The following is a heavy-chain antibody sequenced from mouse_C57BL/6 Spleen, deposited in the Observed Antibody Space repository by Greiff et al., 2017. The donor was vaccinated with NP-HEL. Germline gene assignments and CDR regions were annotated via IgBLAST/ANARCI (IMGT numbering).Heavy chain of an antibody. CDR2: ISSGGSYT. Sequence: VQLKESGGDLVKPGGSLKLSCAASGFTFSSYGMSWVRQTPDKRLEWVATISSGGSYTYYPDSVKGRFTISRDNAKNTLYLQMSSLKSEDTAMYYCARRGDSSGYFAYWGQGTLVTVSA. CDR1: GFTFSSYG. V-gene: IGHV5-6*01. D-gene: IGHD3-2*02. CDR3: ARRGDSSGYFAY. J-gene: IGHJ3*01.